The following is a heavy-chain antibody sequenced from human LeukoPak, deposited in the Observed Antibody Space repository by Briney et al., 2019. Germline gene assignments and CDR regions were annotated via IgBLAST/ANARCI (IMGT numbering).Heavy chain of an antibody. CDR1: GYTFTSYG. Sequence: ASVKVSCKASGYTFTSYGISWVRQAPGQGLEWMGWISACNGNTNYAQKLQGRVTMTTDTSTSTAYMELRSLRSDDTAVYYCARVSLGEDILTGYYMFDYWGQGTLVTVSS. CDR2: ISACNGNT. J-gene: IGHJ4*02. CDR3: ARVSLGEDILTGYYMFDY. V-gene: IGHV1-18*01. D-gene: IGHD3-9*01.